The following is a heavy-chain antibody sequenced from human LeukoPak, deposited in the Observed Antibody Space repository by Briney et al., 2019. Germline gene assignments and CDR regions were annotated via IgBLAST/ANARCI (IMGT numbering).Heavy chain of an antibody. Sequence: SETLSLTCTVSGGSISSYYWSWIRQPAGKGLEWIGRIYTSGSTNYNPSLKSRVTMSVDTSKNQFSLKLSSVTAADTAVYYCARGVDTAMVMTIDYWGQGTLVTVSS. CDR3: ARGVDTAMVMTIDY. CDR1: GGSISSYY. CDR2: IYTSGST. D-gene: IGHD5-18*01. J-gene: IGHJ4*02. V-gene: IGHV4-4*07.